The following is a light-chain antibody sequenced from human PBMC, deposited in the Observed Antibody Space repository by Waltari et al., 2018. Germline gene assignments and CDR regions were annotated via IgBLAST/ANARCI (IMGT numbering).Light chain of an antibody. CDR1: QGIYSY. CDR2: AAS. Sequence: DIQLTQSPSFLSASVGDRVTITCRASQGIYSYLACYQQKPGKAPNLLIYAASTLQTGVPSRFSGSGSVTEFTLTISSLQPEDFATYYCQQLYSYPFTFGPGTKVDIK. J-gene: IGKJ3*01. CDR3: QQLYSYPFT. V-gene: IGKV1-9*01.